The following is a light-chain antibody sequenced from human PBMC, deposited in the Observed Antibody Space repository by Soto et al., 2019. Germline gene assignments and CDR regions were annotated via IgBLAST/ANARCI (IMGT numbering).Light chain of an antibody. CDR2: KAS. CDR3: QQYNSYSGT. J-gene: IGKJ1*01. CDR1: QSISNW. Sequence: DIQMTQSPSTLSASVGDRVTITCRASQSISNWLAWYQQKPGRAPDLLISKASTLESGVPSRFSGSGSGTEFTLTISGLQPDDFATYYCQQYNSYSGTFGQGTKVDI. V-gene: IGKV1-5*03.